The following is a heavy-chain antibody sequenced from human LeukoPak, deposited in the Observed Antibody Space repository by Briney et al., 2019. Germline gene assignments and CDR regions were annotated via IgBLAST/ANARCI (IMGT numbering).Heavy chain of an antibody. CDR2: IYSSGST. J-gene: IGHJ6*03. D-gene: IGHD3-22*01. V-gene: IGHV4-61*02. CDR1: GGSISSGSYY. Sequence: LSLTCTVAGGSISSGSYYWSWIRPPAGKGVEWIGIIYSSGSTNYNPSLKSRVTISVDTSKNQFSLKLSSVPAADTAVYYCARDRYYYDSSGYYYYYYMDVWGKGTTVTISS. CDR3: ARDRYYYDSSGYYYYYYMDV.